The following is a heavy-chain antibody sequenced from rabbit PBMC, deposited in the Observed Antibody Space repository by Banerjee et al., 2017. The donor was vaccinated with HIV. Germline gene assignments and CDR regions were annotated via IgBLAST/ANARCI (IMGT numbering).Heavy chain of an antibody. V-gene: IGHV1S40*01. J-gene: IGHJ3*01. CDR1: GSDISSYS. CDR2: IYGDSSGTT. D-gene: IGHD4-1*01. Sequence: QSLEESGGDLVKPGASLTLTCTASGSDISSYSMGWVRQAPGKGLEWIACIYGDSSGTTYYASWAKGRFTISKTSSTSVTLQMTSLTAADTATYFCARDLAGVIGWNFNFWGQGTLVTVS. CDR3: ARDLAGVIGWNFNF.